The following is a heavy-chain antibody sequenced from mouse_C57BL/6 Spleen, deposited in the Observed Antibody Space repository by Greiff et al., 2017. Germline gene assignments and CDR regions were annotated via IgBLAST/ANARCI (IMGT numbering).Heavy chain of an antibody. CDR3: ARPAYYSNYGGFAY. CDR1: GFTFSDYG. J-gene: IGHJ3*01. V-gene: IGHV5-17*01. D-gene: IGHD2-5*01. Sequence: EVKLVESGGGLVKPGGSLKLSCAASGFTFSDYGMHWVRQAPEKGLEWVAYISSGSSTIYYADTVKGRFTISRDNAKNNLFLQMTSLRSEDTAMYYCARPAYYSNYGGFAYWGQGTLVTVSA. CDR2: ISSGSSTI.